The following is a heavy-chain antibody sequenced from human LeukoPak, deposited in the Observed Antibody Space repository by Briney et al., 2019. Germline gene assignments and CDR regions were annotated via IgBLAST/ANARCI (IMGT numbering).Heavy chain of an antibody. Sequence: PSETLSLTCTVSGGSISSYYWSWIRQPPGKGLEWIGYIYYSGSTNYNPSLKSRVTISVDASKNQFSLKLSSVTAADTAVYYCARDLGPIYYYGSGSYYNPDYYYYGMDVWGQGTTVTVSS. J-gene: IGHJ6*02. CDR1: GGSISSYY. CDR3: ARDLGPIYYYGSGSYYNPDYYYYGMDV. CDR2: IYYSGST. V-gene: IGHV4-59*01. D-gene: IGHD3-10*01.